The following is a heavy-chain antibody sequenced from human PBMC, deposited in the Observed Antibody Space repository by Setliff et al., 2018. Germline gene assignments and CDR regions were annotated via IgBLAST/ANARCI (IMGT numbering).Heavy chain of an antibody. Sequence: GGSLRLSCAASEFSLSDFHMHWVRQAPGKGLEWVGRVRRNTNSYATAYSAPLKGRFTISRDDSKNTAYLQMNSLQSEDTAVYYCTRRGVGMGMDVWGKGTTVNVSS. CDR3: TRRGVGMGMDV. D-gene: IGHD2-2*01. CDR2: VRRNTNSYAT. V-gene: IGHV3-73*01. J-gene: IGHJ6*03. CDR1: EFSLSDFH.